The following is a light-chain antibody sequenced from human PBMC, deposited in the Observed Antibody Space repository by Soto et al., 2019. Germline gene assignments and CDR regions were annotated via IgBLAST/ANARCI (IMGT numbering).Light chain of an antibody. V-gene: IGKV4-1*01. Sequence: DIVMTQSPDSLAVSLGERATINCKSSPSVLYSSNNKNYLAWYQQKPGQPPKLLIYWASTRESGVPDRFSGSGSGRDYTRTIGSLLAEDVAVYCCQQYYSTPSTFGQGTKVEIK. CDR3: QQYYSTPST. J-gene: IGKJ1*01. CDR1: PSVLYSSNNKNY. CDR2: WAS.